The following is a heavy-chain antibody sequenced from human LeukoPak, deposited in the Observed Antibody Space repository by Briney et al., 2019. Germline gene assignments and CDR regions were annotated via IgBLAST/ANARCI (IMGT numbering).Heavy chain of an antibody. CDR3: AKGFGGVISNFDY. J-gene: IGHJ4*02. V-gene: IGHV3-23*01. Sequence: GGSLRLSCAASGFTFSSHAMSWVRQAPGKGLEWVSAISGSGGSTYYADSVKGRFTISRDNSKNTLYLQMNSLRAEDTAVYYCAKGFGGVISNFDYWGQGTLVTVSS. CDR1: GFTFSSHA. CDR2: ISGSGGST. D-gene: IGHD3-16*02.